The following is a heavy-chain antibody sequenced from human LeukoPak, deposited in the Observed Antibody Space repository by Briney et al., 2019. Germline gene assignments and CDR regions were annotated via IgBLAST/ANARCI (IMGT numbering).Heavy chain of an antibody. CDR1: GFTFSSYG. CDR3: AKIILNYYYYMDV. CDR2: ISYDGSNK. J-gene: IGHJ6*03. Sequence: GGSLRLSCAASGFTFSSYGMHWVRQAPGKGLEWVAVISYDGSNKYYADSVKGRFTISRDNSKNTLYLQMNSLRAEDTAVYYCAKIILNYYYYMDVWGKGTTVTISS. V-gene: IGHV3-30*18. D-gene: IGHD2-21*01.